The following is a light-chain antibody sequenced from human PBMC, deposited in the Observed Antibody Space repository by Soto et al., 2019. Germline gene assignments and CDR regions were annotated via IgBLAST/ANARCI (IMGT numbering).Light chain of an antibody. CDR2: GAS. Sequence: EIVLTQSPGTLSLSPGERATLSCRASQSITNNYLAWYQQKPGQAHRLLIYGASSRATGIPDRFSGSGSGTDFTLTISRLEPEDFAMYYCQQYGYLVTFGGGTKVEIK. CDR1: QSITNNY. J-gene: IGKJ4*01. CDR3: QQYGYLVT. V-gene: IGKV3-20*01.